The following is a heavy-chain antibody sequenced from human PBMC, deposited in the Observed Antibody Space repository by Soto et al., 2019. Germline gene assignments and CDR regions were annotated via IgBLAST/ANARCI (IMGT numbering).Heavy chain of an antibody. Sequence: SETLSLTCSFSGDSVTSHYLTWIRQSPEEGLEWIGYMHYTGFSHYNPSLKSRLTISVDRSKNQFTLQLTSVTVADTAVYYFASEAGGNDAFEIWGQGTMVTVSS. CDR2: MHYTGFS. J-gene: IGHJ3*02. D-gene: IGHD3-10*01. CDR3: ASEAGGNDAFEI. CDR1: GDSVTSHY. V-gene: IGHV4-59*02.